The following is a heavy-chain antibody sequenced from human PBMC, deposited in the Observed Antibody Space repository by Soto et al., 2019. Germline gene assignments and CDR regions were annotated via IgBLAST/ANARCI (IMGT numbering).Heavy chain of an antibody. J-gene: IGHJ6*02. CDR3: ARVLRSGYSYGYYYYGMDV. D-gene: IGHD5-18*01. CDR1: GGSVSSGSYY. Sequence: PSEALSLTCTVSGGSVSSGSYYWSWIRQPPGKGLEWIGYIYYSGSTNYNPSLKSRVTISVDTSKNQFSLKLSSVTAADTAVYYCARVLRSGYSYGYYYYGMDVWGQGTTVTVSS. CDR2: IYYSGST. V-gene: IGHV4-61*01.